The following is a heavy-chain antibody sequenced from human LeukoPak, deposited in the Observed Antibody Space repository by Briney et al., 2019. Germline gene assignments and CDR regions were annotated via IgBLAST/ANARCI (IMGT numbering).Heavy chain of an antibody. CDR1: GGSISSYY. D-gene: IGHD3-9*01. CDR3: ARENYDILTGYRRSYFDY. CDR2: IYTSGSI. Sequence: SETLSLTCTVSGGSISSYYWSWIRQPAGKGLEWIGRIYTSGSINYNPSLKSRVTMSVDTSKNQFSLKLSSMTAADTAVYYCARENYDILTGYRRSYFDYWGQGTLVTASS. V-gene: IGHV4-4*07. J-gene: IGHJ4*02.